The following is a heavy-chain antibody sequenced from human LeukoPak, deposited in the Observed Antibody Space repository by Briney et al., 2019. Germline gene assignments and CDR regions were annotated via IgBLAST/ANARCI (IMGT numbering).Heavy chain of an antibody. J-gene: IGHJ4*02. CDR1: GSTFSSYS. CDR3: AKDTWGDYYGSGSPFDY. V-gene: IGHV3-23*01. CDR2: ISGSGGST. D-gene: IGHD3-10*01. Sequence: GGSLRLSCAAAGSTFSSYSMSWVRQAPGKGLEWVSAISGSGGSTYYADSVKGRFTISRDNSKNTLYLQMNSLRAEDTAVYYCAKDTWGDYYGSGSPFDYWGQGTLVTVSS.